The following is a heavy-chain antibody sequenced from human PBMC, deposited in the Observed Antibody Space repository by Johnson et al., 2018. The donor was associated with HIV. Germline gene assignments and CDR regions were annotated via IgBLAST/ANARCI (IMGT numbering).Heavy chain of an antibody. CDR1: RFTVSSNY. V-gene: IGHV3-23*04. D-gene: IGHD2-21*01. Sequence: VQLVESGGGLVQPGGSLRLSCAASRFTVSSNYMTWVRQAPGKGLEWVSAISGSGGSTYYADSVQGRFTISRDNSKNTLYLQMNSLRAEDTAVYYCASGRPIFEAFDIWGQGTMVTVSS. J-gene: IGHJ3*02. CDR2: ISGSGGST. CDR3: ASGRPIFEAFDI.